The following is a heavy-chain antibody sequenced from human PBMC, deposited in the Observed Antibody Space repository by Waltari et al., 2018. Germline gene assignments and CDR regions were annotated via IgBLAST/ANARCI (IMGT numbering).Heavy chain of an antibody. D-gene: IGHD1-26*01. J-gene: IGHJ4*02. CDR3: AREEWELPPSRASIDY. CDR1: GYSISSVYY. V-gene: IGHV4-38-2*02. Sequence: QVQLQESGPGLVKPSETLSLTCTVSGYSISSVYYWGWIRQPPGKGLEWIGSIYHSGSTYYNPSLKSRVTISVDTSKNQFSLKLSSVTAADTAVYYCAREEWELPPSRASIDYWGQGTLVTVSS. CDR2: IYHSGST.